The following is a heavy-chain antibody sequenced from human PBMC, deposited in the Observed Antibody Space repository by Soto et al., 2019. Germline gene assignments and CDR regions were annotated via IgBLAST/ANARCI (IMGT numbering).Heavy chain of an antibody. V-gene: IGHV3-66*01. D-gene: IGHD3-10*01. Sequence: GGSLRLSCAASGFTVSSNYMSWVRQAPGKGLEWVSVIYSGGSTYYADSVKGRFTISRDNSKNTLYLQMNSLRAEDTAVYYCARGVLLWFGEHFNYYMDVWGKGTTVTVSS. J-gene: IGHJ6*03. CDR1: GFTVSSNY. CDR3: ARGVLLWFGEHFNYYMDV. CDR2: IYSGGST.